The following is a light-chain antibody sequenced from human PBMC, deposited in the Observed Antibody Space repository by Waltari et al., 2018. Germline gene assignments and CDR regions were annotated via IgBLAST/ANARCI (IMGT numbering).Light chain of an antibody. CDR3: QTGGHGTWV. CDR2: VNSDGSH. J-gene: IGLJ3*02. V-gene: IGLV4-69*01. Sequence: QLVLTQSPSASASLGASVKLTCTLSSGHSSNVIARLQQRPEKGPRYLMKVNSDGSHSKGDEIPDRFSGSSSGAERYLTISSLQSEDEGDYYCQTGGHGTWVFGGGTKLTVL. CDR1: SGHSSNV.